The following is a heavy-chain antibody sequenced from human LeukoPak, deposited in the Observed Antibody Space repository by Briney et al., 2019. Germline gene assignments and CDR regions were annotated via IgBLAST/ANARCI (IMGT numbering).Heavy chain of an antibody. Sequence: ASVKVSCKASGYTFTGYYMHWVRQAPGQGLEWMGWINPNSGGTNYAQKFQGWVTMTRDTSISTAYMELSRLRSDDTAVYYCARAFDYGSGSLGDYWGRGTLVTVSS. V-gene: IGHV1-2*04. CDR2: INPNSGGT. CDR1: GYTFTGYY. CDR3: ARAFDYGSGSLGDY. D-gene: IGHD3-10*01. J-gene: IGHJ4*02.